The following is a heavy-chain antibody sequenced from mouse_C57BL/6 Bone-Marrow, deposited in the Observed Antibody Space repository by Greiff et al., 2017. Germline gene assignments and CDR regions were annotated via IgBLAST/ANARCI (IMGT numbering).Heavy chain of an antibody. Sequence: QVQLQQPGAELVKPGASVKLSCKASGYTFTSYWMHWVKQRPGQGLEWIGMIHPNSGSTNYNEKFKSKATLTVDNSSSTAYMQLSRLTSEDSAVYFCAATYRVPMDYWGQGTSVTVSS. D-gene: IGHD5-1*01. V-gene: IGHV1-64*01. CDR3: AATYRVPMDY. CDR1: GYTFTSYW. CDR2: IHPNSGST. J-gene: IGHJ4*01.